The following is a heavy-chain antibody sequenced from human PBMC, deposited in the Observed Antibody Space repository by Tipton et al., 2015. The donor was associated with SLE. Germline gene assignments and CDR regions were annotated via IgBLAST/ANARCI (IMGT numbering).Heavy chain of an antibody. J-gene: IGHJ6*02. Sequence: SLRLSCAASGFTFSSHWMTWVRQAPGKGLEWVANIKDDGSEKYYVDSMKGRFTVSRDNAKNTLYLQMNSLRVEDTAVYYCARVYGDYRMDVWGQGTTVTVSS. CDR3: ARVYGDYRMDV. V-gene: IGHV3-7*01. D-gene: IGHD3-16*01. CDR2: IKDDGSEK. CDR1: GFTFSSHW.